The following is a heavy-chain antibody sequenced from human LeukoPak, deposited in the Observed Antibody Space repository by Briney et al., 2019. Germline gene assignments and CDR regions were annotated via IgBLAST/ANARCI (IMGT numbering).Heavy chain of an antibody. J-gene: IGHJ4*02. CDR2: IYTSGST. CDR3: AREVALSGWYGGYFDY. V-gene: IGHV4-61*02. Sequence: SQTLSLTCAVSGGSISSGSYYWSWIRQPAGKGLEWIGRIYTSGSTNYNPSLKSRVTISVDTSKNQFSLKLSSVTAADTAVYYCAREVALSGWYGGYFDYWGQGTLVTVSS. CDR1: GGSISSGSYY. D-gene: IGHD6-19*01.